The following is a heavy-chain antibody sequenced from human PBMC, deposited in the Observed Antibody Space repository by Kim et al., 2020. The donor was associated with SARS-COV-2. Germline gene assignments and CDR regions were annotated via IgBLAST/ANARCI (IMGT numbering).Heavy chain of an antibody. CDR2: IYYSGST. V-gene: IGHV4-39*01. J-gene: IGHJ6*02. CDR3: AGFGDAYYGMDV. Sequence: SETLSLTCTVSGGSISSSSYYWGWIRQPPGKGLEWIGSIYYSGSTYYNPSLKSRVTISVDTSKNQFSLKLSSVTAADTAVYYCAGFGDAYYGMDVWGQGTTVTVSS. D-gene: IGHD3-10*01. CDR1: GGSISSSSYY.